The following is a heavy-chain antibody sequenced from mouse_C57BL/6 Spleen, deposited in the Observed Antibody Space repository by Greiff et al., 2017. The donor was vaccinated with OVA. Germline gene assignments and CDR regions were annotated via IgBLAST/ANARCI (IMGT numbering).Heavy chain of an antibody. V-gene: IGHV1-22*01. J-gene: IGHJ3*01. CDR2: INPNNGGT. Sequence: EVQLQQSGPGLVKPGASVKMSCTASGYTFTDYNMHWVQQSPGKSLEWIGYINPNNGGTSYNQKFKGKATLTVNKSSNTAYMELRSLTSEDSAVYYCARSEAWFAYWGQGTLVTVSA. CDR3: ARSEAWFAY. CDR1: GYTFTDYN.